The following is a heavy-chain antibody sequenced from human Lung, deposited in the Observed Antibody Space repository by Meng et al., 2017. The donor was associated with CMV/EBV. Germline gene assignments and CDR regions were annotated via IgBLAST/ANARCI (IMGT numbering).Heavy chain of an antibody. Sequence: GGSLRLXCAGSGFNFGNYAMHWVRQAPGKGLEWVSSISWNSGNMGYADSVEGRFTISRDNAKKSVYLQMNSLRPEDTALYYCAKGPGYQAAKFYFDYLGQGXLVTVSS. V-gene: IGHV3-9*01. D-gene: IGHD6-25*01. J-gene: IGHJ4*02. CDR2: ISWNSGNM. CDR1: GFNFGNYA. CDR3: AKGPGYQAAKFYFDY.